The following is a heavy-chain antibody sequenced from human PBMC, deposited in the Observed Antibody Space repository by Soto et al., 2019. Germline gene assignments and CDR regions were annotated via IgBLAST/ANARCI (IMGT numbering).Heavy chain of an antibody. D-gene: IGHD3-22*01. J-gene: IGHJ3*02. Sequence: QVHLVQSGAEVKKPGASVEVSCKASGYTLTSYGISWVRQAPGQGLQWMGWISAYNGNTNYADKFQGRVTMTTDTSTSTAHMEVRSLRSDDTAVYYCARAGAFYETSGYPWSTFDIWGQGTMVTVSS. V-gene: IGHV1-18*01. CDR1: GYTLTSYG. CDR3: ARAGAFYETSGYPWSTFDI. CDR2: ISAYNGNT.